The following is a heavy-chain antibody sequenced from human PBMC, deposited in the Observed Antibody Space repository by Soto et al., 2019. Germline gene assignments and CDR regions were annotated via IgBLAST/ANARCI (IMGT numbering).Heavy chain of an antibody. CDR2: IYPGDSDT. CDR3: ARLRFLPRGGIDYYYGMDV. Sequence: EVQLVQSGAEVKKPGESLKISCKGSGYSFTSYWIGWVRQMPGKGLEWMGIIYPGDSDTRYSPSFQGQVTISADKSISTAYLQWSSLKASDTAMYYCARLRFLPRGGIDYYYGMDVWGQGTTVTVSS. V-gene: IGHV5-51*01. D-gene: IGHD1-26*01. CDR1: GYSFTSYW. J-gene: IGHJ6*02.